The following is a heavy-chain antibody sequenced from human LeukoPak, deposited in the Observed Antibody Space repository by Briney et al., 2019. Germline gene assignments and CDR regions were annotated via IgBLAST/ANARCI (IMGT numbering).Heavy chain of an antibody. V-gene: IGHV1-24*01. D-gene: IGHD1-7*01. CDR3: ATGLPGTATGTFDI. CDR2: FDPEDGET. Sequence: GASVKVSCKVSGYTLTKLSMLWVRQAPGKELEWMGGFDPEDGETIYAQKFQGRVTMTEDTSTDTAYMELSTLRSEDTAVYYCATGLPGTATGTFDIWGQGTMVTVSS. CDR1: GYTLTKLS. J-gene: IGHJ3*02.